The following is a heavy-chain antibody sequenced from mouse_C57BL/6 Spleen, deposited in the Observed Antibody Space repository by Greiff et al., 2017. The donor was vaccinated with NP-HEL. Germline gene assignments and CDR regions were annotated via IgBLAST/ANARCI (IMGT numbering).Heavy chain of an antibody. CDR2: IDPSDSYT. CDR1: GYTFTSYW. V-gene: IGHV1-59*01. CDR3: ASSNYWFAY. J-gene: IGHJ3*01. D-gene: IGHD2-5*01. Sequence: QVQLQQSGAELVRPGTSVKLSCKASGYTFTSYWMHWVKQRPGQGLEWIGVIDPSDSYTNYNQKFMGKATLTVDTSSSTAYMQLSSLTSEDSAVYYCASSNYWFAYWGQGTLVTVSA.